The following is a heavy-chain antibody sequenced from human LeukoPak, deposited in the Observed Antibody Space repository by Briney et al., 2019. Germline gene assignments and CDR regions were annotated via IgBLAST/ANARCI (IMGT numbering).Heavy chain of an antibody. CDR3: ARVSYDSSGYYYVSTPREIDY. CDR1: GGSISSYY. D-gene: IGHD3-22*01. V-gene: IGHV4-39*07. Sequence: PSETLSLTCTVSGGSISSYYWGWIRQPPGKGLEWIGSIYYSGSTYYNPSLKSRVTISVDTSKNQFSLKLSSVTAADTAVYYCARVSYDSSGYYYVSTPREIDYWGQGTLVTVSS. CDR2: IYYSGST. J-gene: IGHJ4*02.